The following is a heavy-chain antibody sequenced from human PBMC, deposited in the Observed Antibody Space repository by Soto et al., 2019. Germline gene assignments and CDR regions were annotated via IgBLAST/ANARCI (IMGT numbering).Heavy chain of an antibody. Sequence: QVHVVQSGAEVKKPGDSEKVSCKTSGFIFSDYGINWVRQAPGQGLEWMGWISGYSGNANLAQKFQGRVTMTRDTSTRTAYMELRSLRSDDTAVYYCAKRTSGTTWGESDYWGQGTLVTVSS. V-gene: IGHV1-18*04. D-gene: IGHD4-17*01. CDR3: AKRTSGTTWGESDY. CDR2: ISGYSGNA. J-gene: IGHJ4*02. CDR1: GFIFSDYG.